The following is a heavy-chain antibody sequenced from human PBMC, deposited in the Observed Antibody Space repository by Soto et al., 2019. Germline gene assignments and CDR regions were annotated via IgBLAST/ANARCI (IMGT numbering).Heavy chain of an antibody. D-gene: IGHD3-16*01. Sequence: QLQLQESGPGLVKPSETLSLTCTVSGGSISSSSYYWGWISQPPGKGLEWIGSIYYSGSTYYNPSLKSRVTISVDTSKNQFSLKLSSVTAADTAVYYCARHALSRTVNWFDPWGQGTLVTVSS. V-gene: IGHV4-39*01. CDR2: IYYSGST. CDR3: ARHALSRTVNWFDP. J-gene: IGHJ5*02. CDR1: GGSISSSSYY.